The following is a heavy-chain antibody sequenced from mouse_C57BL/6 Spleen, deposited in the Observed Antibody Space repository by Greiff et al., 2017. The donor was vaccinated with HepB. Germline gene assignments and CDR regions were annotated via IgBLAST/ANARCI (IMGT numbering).Heavy chain of an antibody. CDR2: IWSGGST. J-gene: IGHJ4*01. D-gene: IGHD1-1*01. V-gene: IGHV2-2*01. CDR3: ARIYYYGSSYEDAMDY. CDR1: GFSLTSYG. Sequence: VQLQQSGPGLVQPSQSLSITCTVSGFSLTSYGVHWVRQSPGKGLEWLGVIWSGGSTDYNAAFISRLSISKDNSKSQVFFKMNSLQADDTAIYYCARIYYYGSSYEDAMDYWGQGTSVTVSS.